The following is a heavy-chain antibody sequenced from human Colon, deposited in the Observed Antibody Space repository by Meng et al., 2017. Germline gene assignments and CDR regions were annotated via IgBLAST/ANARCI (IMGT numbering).Heavy chain of an antibody. CDR3: VRERGSYSGGEFEY. D-gene: IGHD3-22*01. Sequence: QLQEPGPGLVRPSETLSLTCTCSGDSISGSRYYWGWIRQSPGKGLEYIATIFYSGRTYYNPSLKSRVTMSVDTANNQFSLKLSSVTAADTAVYYCVRERGSYSGGEFEYWGQGTLVTVSS. CDR2: IFYSGRT. V-gene: IGHV4-39*07. CDR1: GDSISGSRYY. J-gene: IGHJ4*02.